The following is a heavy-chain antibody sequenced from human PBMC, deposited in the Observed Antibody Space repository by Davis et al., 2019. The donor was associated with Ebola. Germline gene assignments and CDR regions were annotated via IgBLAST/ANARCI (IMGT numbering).Heavy chain of an antibody. CDR2: IWYDGSNK. CDR3: ARSHYDTSGYNDY. Sequence: PGGSLRLSCAASGFTFSSYGMHWVRQAPGKGLEWVAVIWYDGSNKYYADSVKGRFTISRDDSKNTLYLQMNSLGVEDTAVYSCARSHYDTSGYNDYWGQGTLVTVSS. CDR1: GFTFSSYG. J-gene: IGHJ4*02. D-gene: IGHD3-22*01. V-gene: IGHV3-33*01.